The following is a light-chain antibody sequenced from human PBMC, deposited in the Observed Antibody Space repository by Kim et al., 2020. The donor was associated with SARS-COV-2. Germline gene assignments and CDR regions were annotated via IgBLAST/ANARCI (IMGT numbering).Light chain of an antibody. CDR2: EVN. CDR1: NSDVGGYNL. V-gene: IGLV2-23*02. CDR3: SSYAGYGLGV. J-gene: IGLJ3*02. Sequence: QSALTQPASVSGSPGQSVTISCTGTNSDVGGYNLVSWFQQHPGKAPKLIIYEVNKRPSGVSDRFSGSKSGSTASLTISGLQAEDEADYYCSSYAGYGLGVFGGGTQLTVL.